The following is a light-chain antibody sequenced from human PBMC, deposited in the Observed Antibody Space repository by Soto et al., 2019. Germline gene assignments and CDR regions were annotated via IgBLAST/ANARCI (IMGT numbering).Light chain of an antibody. CDR1: KNDIVVYDF. CDR2: EVV. J-gene: IGLJ7*01. Sequence: QSALTQPPSASGSPGQSVTISCTGTKNDIVVYDFVSWYQHHQVKAPRLIIYEVVQRPSGVPDRFSGSKSGNTACLTVSGLQVADEAAYFCKSYAGSNTYVFGSGTQLTVL. V-gene: IGLV2-8*01. CDR3: KSYAGSNTYV.